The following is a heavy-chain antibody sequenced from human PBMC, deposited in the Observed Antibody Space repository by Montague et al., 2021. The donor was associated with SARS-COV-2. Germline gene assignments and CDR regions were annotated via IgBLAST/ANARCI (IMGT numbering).Heavy chain of an antibody. J-gene: IGHJ4*02. D-gene: IGHD3-9*01. CDR1: GFSITTSTMG. CDR3: ARVRYFDTTFDY. V-gene: IGHV2-70*01. CDR2: IYWDDDK. Sequence: VKPTQTLTLTCTFSGFSITTSTMGVGWIRQPPGKALEWLALIYWDDDKFYSTSLKTRLTISKDTSKNQVVLTMTNMDPVDTATYYCARVRYFDTTFDYWGQGTLVTVSS.